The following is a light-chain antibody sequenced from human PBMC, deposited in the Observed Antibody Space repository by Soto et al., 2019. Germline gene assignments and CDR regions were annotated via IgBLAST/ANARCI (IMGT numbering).Light chain of an antibody. CDR2: RVS. CDR1: QRVSSSY. CDR3: QQYGSPIT. Sequence: EIVLTQSPGTLSLSPGERAALSCRASQRVSSSYLAWYQQKPGQAPRPLIYRVSSRATGIPDRFSGSGSGTDFTLTISRLEPEDFAVYYCQQYGSPITFGQGTRLDIK. V-gene: IGKV3-20*01. J-gene: IGKJ5*01.